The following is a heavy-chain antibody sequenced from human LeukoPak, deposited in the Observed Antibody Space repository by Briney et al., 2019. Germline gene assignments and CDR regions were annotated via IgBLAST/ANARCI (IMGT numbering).Heavy chain of an antibody. J-gene: IGHJ4*02. V-gene: IGHV3-15*01. D-gene: IGHD4-17*01. CDR1: GFTFSSYA. CDR3: TKFDYAAFEY. CDR2: IKTKTEGGTT. Sequence: GGSLRLSCAASGFTFSSYAMSWVRQAPGKGLEWVGRIKTKTEGGTTDYAAPVKGRFTISRDDSKNTLYLQMNSLKTEDTAVYYCTKFDYAAFEYWGQGALVTVSS.